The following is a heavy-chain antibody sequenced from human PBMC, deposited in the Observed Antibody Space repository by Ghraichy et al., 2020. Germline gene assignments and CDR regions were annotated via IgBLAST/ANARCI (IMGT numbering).Heavy chain of an antibody. V-gene: IGHV4-38-2*01. CDR3: ARGYSSGWTYYYYGMDV. D-gene: IGHD6-19*01. J-gene: IGHJ6*02. CDR2: IYHSGST. Sequence: SQTLSLTCAVSGYSISSGYYWGWIRQPPGKGLEWIGSIYHSGSTYYNPSLKSRVTISVDTSKNQFSLKLSSVTAADTAVYYCARGYSSGWTYYYYGMDVWGQGTTVTVSS. CDR1: GYSISSGYY.